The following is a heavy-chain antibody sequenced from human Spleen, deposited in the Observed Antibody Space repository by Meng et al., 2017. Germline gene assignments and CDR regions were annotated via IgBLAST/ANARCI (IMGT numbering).Heavy chain of an antibody. J-gene: IGHJ4*02. CDR3: ARVIAAAYFDY. CDR2: ISSSGSTI. D-gene: IGHD6-13*01. V-gene: IGHV3-11*04. Sequence: GESLKISCAACGFTFSDYYMSWIRPAPGKGLEWVSYISSSGSTIYYADSVKGRFTISRDKSENTLYLQMNSLRPEDTALYYCARVIAAAYFDYWGQGTLVTVSS. CDR1: GFTFSDYY.